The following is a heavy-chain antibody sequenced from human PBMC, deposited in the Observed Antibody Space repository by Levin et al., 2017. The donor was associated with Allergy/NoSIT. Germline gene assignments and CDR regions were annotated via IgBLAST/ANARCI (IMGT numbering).Heavy chain of an antibody. D-gene: IGHD2-2*01. CDR3: ARPPLPAAGAFGMDV. CDR1: GYTFTSYS. CDR2: INPSGGTT. Sequence: ASVKVSCKASGYTFTSYSMHWVRQAPGQGPEWMGIINPSGGTTNYAQKFQGRVTMTRDTSTSTVYMELSSLRYEDTAVYYCARPPLPAAGAFGMDVWGQGTTVTVSS. J-gene: IGHJ6*02. V-gene: IGHV1-46*01.